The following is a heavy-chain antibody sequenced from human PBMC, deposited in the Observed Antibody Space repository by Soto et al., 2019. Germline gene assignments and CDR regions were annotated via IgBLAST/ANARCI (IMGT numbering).Heavy chain of an antibody. J-gene: IGHJ6*02. V-gene: IGHV3-30-3*01. Sequence: GGSLRLSCAASGFTFSSYVIHWVRQAPGKGLEWVAVISYDGSNKYYADSVKGRFTISKDNSKNTLYLQMNSRRAEDTAVYYCARDRDGYNYYYVMDVWGQGTTVTVSS. CDR3: ARDRDGYNYYYVMDV. CDR1: GFTFSSYV. D-gene: IGHD5-12*01. CDR2: ISYDGSNK.